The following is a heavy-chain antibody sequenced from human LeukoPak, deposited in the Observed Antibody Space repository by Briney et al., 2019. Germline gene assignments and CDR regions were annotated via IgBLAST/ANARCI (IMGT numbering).Heavy chain of an antibody. CDR2: IYPGDSDT. Sequence: GESLKISCKGSGYSFTSYWIGWVRQMPGKGLEWMGIIYPGDSDTRYSPSFQGQVTISADKSISTAYLQWSSLKASDTAMYYCARHVRGTSGTERYLDYWGQGTLVTVSS. V-gene: IGHV5-51*01. CDR3: ARHVRGTSGTERYLDY. CDR1: GYSFTSYW. J-gene: IGHJ4*02. D-gene: IGHD1-1*01.